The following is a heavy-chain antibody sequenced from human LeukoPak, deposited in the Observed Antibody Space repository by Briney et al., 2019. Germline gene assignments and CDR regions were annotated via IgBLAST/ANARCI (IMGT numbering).Heavy chain of an antibody. CDR1: GYTFTGYY. D-gene: IGHD3-22*01. V-gene: IGHV1-2*02. CDR3: VTFTYDSSGYSFEVADY. Sequence: ASVKVSCKASGYTFTGYYMHWVRQAPGQGLEWMGWINPNSGGTNYAQKFQGRVTMTRDTSTSTAYMELSRQRSDDTGVYYCVTFTYDSSGYSFEVADYWGQGTLVTVSS. J-gene: IGHJ4*02. CDR2: INPNSGGT.